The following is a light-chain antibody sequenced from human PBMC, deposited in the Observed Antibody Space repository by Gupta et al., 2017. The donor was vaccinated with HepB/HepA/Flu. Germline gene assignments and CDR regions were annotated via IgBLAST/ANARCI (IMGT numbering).Light chain of an antibody. CDR3: RQSLQTPCT. J-gene: IGKJ2*02. CDR2: LRS. CDR1: LSLLHSNGYNY. V-gene: IGKV2-28*01. Sequence: DIVMTQSPLALPVTPGEPASSACRSSLSLLHSNGYNYLDWYLQKPGQSPQLLIYLRSNRASGVPDRLSGSASGTDITLKIIRVEAEDVGVYYCRQSLQTPCTFGQGTKIQIK.